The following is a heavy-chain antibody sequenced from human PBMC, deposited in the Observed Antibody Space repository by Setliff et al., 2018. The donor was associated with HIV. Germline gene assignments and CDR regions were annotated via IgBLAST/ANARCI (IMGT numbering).Heavy chain of an antibody. CDR2: IRYDGSNK. D-gene: IGHD5-18*01. Sequence: GGSLRLSCAASGFTFSSYGMHWVRQAPGKGLEWVAFIRYDGSNKYYADSVKGRFTISRDNSKNTLYLQMNSLRAEDTAVYYCAKLRGDTAMITPNYWNIDVWGTGTTVTVSS. V-gene: IGHV3-30*02. J-gene: IGHJ6*03. CDR3: AKLRGDTAMITPNYWNIDV. CDR1: GFTFSSYG.